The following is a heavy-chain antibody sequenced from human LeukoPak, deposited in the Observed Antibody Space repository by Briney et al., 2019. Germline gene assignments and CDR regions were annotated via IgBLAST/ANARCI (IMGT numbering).Heavy chain of an antibody. V-gene: IGHV1-46*01. J-gene: IGHJ4*02. CDR1: GYTFTSYY. CDR2: INPSGGST. Sequence: ASVKLSCKASGYTFTSYYMHWVRQAPGQGLEWMGIINPSGGSTSYAQKFQGRVTMTRDTSTRTVYMELSSPGTDAATVYYCASSLEYCGGDWSPPDYWGQGTLVTVSS. CDR3: ASSLEYCGGDWSPPDY. D-gene: IGHD2-21*02.